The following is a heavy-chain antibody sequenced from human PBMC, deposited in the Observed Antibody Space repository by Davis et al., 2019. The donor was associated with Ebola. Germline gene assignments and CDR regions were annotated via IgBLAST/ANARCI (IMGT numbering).Heavy chain of an antibody. J-gene: IGHJ4*02. CDR1: NGSISSHY. CDR3: ARFGHGAY. V-gene: IGHV4-59*11. D-gene: IGHD3-16*01. CDR2: IYDSGRT. Sequence: PGGSLRLSCTVSNGSISSHYWNWIRQPPGKGLEWIGIIYDSGRTNYNPSLKSRVTISADTSKNQFSLKLRSVTAADTAVYFCARFGHGAYWGQGTLVTVSS.